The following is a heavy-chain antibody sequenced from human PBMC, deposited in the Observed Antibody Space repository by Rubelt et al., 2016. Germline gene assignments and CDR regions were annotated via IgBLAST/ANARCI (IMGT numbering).Heavy chain of an antibody. Sequence: AMHWVRQAPGKGLEWVAVISYDGSNKYYADSVKGRFTISRDNSKNTLYLQMNSLRAEDTAVYYCARGAYYYDSSGYYYAQGDYWGQGTLVTVSS. V-gene: IGHV3-30*04. CDR3: ARGAYYYDSSGYYYAQGDY. D-gene: IGHD3-22*01. J-gene: IGHJ4*02. CDR2: ISYDGSNK. CDR1: A.